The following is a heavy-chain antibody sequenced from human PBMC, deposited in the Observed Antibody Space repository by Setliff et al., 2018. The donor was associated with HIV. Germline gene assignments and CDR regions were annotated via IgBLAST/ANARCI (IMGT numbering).Heavy chain of an antibody. CDR2: MHHSGST. D-gene: IGHD6-6*01. V-gene: IGHV4-38-2*01. CDR3: ARHSDIAPRRTYFDY. Sequence: PSETLSLTCVVSGYSISSGYFWGWIRQPPGEGLEWIGNMHHSGSTYYNPSLKSRVTMSVDTSKNQFSLKLTSVAAADTAVYYCARHSDIAPRRTYFDYWGQGTLVTVPQ. J-gene: IGHJ4*02. CDR1: GYSISSGYF.